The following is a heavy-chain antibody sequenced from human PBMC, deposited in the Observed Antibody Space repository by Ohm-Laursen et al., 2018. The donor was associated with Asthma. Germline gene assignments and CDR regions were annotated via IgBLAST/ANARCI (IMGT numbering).Heavy chain of an antibody. CDR2: ISYDGSNK. J-gene: IGHJ4*02. V-gene: IGHV3-30*03. CDR3: ARKFSSGRLFDF. Sequence: SLRLSCTASGFTFSSYGMHWVRQAPGKGLEWVAVISYDGSNKYYADSVKGRFTISRDNSKNTLYLQMNSLRAEDTAVYYCARKFSSGRLFDFWGQGTLVTVSS. CDR1: GFTFSSYG. D-gene: IGHD6-19*01.